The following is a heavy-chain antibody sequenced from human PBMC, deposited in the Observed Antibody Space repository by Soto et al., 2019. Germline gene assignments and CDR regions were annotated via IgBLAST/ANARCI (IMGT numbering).Heavy chain of an antibody. J-gene: IGHJ3*02. D-gene: IGHD3-3*01. V-gene: IGHV1-2*02. Sequence: QLHLVQSGAVVKKPGASVTVSCSASGYPVTAYYMHWVRQAPGRGLAWRGGINPATGAAKYTQTVQGRVPPAKDTVARTHFMQLRAPASGLTAFFFCASRGGVGVAGSAAFDMWGQATLVTVSS. CDR3: ASRGGVGVAGSAAFDM. CDR2: INPATGAA. CDR1: GYPVTAYY.